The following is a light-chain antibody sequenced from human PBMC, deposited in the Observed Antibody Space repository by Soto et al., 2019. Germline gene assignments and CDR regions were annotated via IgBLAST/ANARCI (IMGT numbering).Light chain of an antibody. CDR3: QQYENWPPWT. V-gene: IGKV3-15*01. CDR2: GAS. Sequence: EIVMTQSPAIMSVSPGERATLSCRASQSVGSNLAWYQQKPGQAPRLLMYGASTRATGISARFSGSGSGTEFTLTISSLQSEDFAVYYCQQYENWPPWTFGQGTKVDIK. CDR1: QSVGSN. J-gene: IGKJ1*01.